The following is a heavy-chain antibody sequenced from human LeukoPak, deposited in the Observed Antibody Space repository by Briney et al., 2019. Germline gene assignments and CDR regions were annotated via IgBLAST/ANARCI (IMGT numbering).Heavy chain of an antibody. CDR2: ISFDGTNK. V-gene: IGHV3-30*04. D-gene: IGHD4-17*01. CDR1: GVSLSNYA. J-gene: IGHJ4*02. Sequence: PGGSLRLSCTACGVSLSNYARHWVRRPPGRGLEWVAVISFDGTNKYYGDSVEGRFSVSRDNSKNTLYLQMNSLRPDDTAMYYWATDYGDYEPIDYWGQGTLVTASS. CDR3: ATDYGDYEPIDY.